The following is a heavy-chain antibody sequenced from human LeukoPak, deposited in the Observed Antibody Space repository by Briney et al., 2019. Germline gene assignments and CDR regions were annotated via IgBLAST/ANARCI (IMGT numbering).Heavy chain of an antibody. V-gene: IGHV4-39*01. J-gene: IGHJ4*02. CDR1: GGSISSSSYY. D-gene: IGHD6-13*01. CDR2: IYYSGST. CDR3: AGLDSSSWYYFDY. Sequence: PSETLSLTCTVSGGSISSSSYYWGWIPQPPGKGLEWIGSIYYSGSTYYNPSLKSGVTISVGTSKNQFSLKLSSVTAADTAVYYCAGLDSSSWYYFDYWGQGTLVTVSS.